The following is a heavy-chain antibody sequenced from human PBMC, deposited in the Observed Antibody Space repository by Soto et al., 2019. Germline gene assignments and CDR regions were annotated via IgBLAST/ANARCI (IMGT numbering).Heavy chain of an antibody. J-gene: IGHJ4*02. CDR2: IYYSGST. CDR1: GGSISSYY. D-gene: IGHD3-3*01. CDR3: ARVGYDFWSGYYTGRGYYFDY. V-gene: IGHV4-59*12. Sequence: PSETLSLTCTVSGGSISSYYWSWIRQPPGKGLEWIGYIYYSGSTNYNPSLKSRVTISVDTSKNQFSLKLSYVTAADTAVYYCARVGYDFWSGYYTGRGYYFDYWGQGTLVTVSS.